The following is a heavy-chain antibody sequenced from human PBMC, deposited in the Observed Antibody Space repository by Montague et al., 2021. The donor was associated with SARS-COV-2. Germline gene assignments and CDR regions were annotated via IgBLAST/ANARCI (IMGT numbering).Heavy chain of an antibody. D-gene: IGHD2-2*01. Sequence: SETLSLTCAVSGGSISSSNWWSWVRQPPGKGLEWIGEIYHSGSTNYNPSLKSRVTISVDKSKNQFSLKLSSVTAADTAVYYCARTLLGYCSSNSCYGARPWYYLDYWGQGTMVTVSS. J-gene: IGHJ4*02. CDR2: IYHSGST. V-gene: IGHV4-4*02. CDR3: ARTLLGYCSSNSCYGARPWYYLDY. CDR1: GGSISSSNW.